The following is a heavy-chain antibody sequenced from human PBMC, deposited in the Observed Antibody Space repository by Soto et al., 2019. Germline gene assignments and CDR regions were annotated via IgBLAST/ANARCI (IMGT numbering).Heavy chain of an antibody. J-gene: IGHJ6*02. V-gene: IGHV1-46*03. Sequence: ASVKVSCKASGYTFTSYAIHWVRQAPGQRLEWMGWINPSGGSTSYAQKFQGRVTMTRDTSTSTVYMELSSLRSEDTAVYYCARDIYPIVVVPAAISIGMDVWGQGTTVTVSS. CDR1: GYTFTSYA. CDR3: ARDIYPIVVVPAAISIGMDV. D-gene: IGHD2-2*01. CDR2: INPSGGST.